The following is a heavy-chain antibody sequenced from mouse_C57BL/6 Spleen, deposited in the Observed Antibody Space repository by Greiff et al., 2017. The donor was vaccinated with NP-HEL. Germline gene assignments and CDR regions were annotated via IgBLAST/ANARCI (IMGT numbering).Heavy chain of an antibody. CDR1: GYTFTDYY. J-gene: IGHJ3*01. D-gene: IGHD1-1*01. CDR2: INPNNGGT. Sequence: VQLQQSGPELVKPGASVKISCKASGYTFTDYYMNWVKQSHGKSLEWIGDINPNNGGTSYNQKFKGKATLTVDKSSSTAYMELRSLTSEDSAVYYCATGYYGSSLLFAYWGQGTLVTVSA. CDR3: ATGYYGSSLLFAY. V-gene: IGHV1-26*01.